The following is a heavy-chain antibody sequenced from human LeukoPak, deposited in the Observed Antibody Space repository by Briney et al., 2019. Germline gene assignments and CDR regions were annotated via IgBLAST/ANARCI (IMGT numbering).Heavy chain of an antibody. D-gene: IGHD2-15*01. Sequence: PGRSLRLSCAASGFTFSSYAMHWVRQAPGKGLEWVAVISYDGSNKYYADSVKGRFTISRDNSKNTLYLQMNSLRAEDTAVYYCAREGCSGGSCHEHYYYYYGMDVWGQGTTVTVSS. CDR1: GFTFSSYA. J-gene: IGHJ6*02. V-gene: IGHV3-30-3*01. CDR3: AREGCSGGSCHEHYYYYYGMDV. CDR2: ISYDGSNK.